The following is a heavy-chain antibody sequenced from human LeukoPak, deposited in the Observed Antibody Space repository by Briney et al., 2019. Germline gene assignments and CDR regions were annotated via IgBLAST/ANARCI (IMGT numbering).Heavy chain of an antibody. CDR1: GYTFTSYD. J-gene: IGHJ4*02. V-gene: IGHV1-8*03. CDR2: MNPNSGNI. Sequence: ASVKVSCKASGYTFTSYDINWVRQAPGQGLEWMGWMNPNSGNIAYAQKFQGRVTITRNTSISTAYMELSSLRSEDTAISYCAREDYYDSGSSDYWGQGTLVTVSS. CDR3: AREDYYDSGSSDY. D-gene: IGHD3-22*01.